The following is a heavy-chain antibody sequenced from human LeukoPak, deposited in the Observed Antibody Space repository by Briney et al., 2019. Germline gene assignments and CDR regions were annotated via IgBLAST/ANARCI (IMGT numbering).Heavy chain of an antibody. CDR1: GVSFSGYY. V-gene: IGHV4-34*01. J-gene: IGHJ6*02. CDR2: INHSGST. Sequence: TPSETLSLTCAVDGVSFSGYYWGWIRQPPGKGLEWIGEINHSGSTNYNPSLKSRVTISVDTSKNQFSLKLSSVTAADTAVYYCARVDRGNYYYYGMDVWGQGTTVTVSS. CDR3: ARVDRGNYYYYGMDV. D-gene: IGHD3-10*01.